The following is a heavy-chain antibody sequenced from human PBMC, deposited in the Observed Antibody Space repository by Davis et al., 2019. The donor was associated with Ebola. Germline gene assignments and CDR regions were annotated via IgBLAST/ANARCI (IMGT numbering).Heavy chain of an antibody. J-gene: IGHJ6*02. V-gene: IGHV4-59*01. CDR1: GGSISSYY. CDR2: TYYSGST. Sequence: SETLSLTCTVSGGSISSYYWSWIRQPPGKGLEWIGYTYYSGSTNYNPSLKSRVTISVDTSKNQFSLKLSSVTAADTAVYYCARRDGSSGWYNYYGMDVWGQGTTVTVSS. CDR3: ARRDGSSGWYNYYGMDV. D-gene: IGHD6-19*01.